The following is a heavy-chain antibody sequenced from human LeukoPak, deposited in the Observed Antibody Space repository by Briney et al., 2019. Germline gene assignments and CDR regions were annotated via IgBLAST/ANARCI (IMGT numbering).Heavy chain of an antibody. J-gene: IGHJ6*03. CDR1: GGTFSSYA. CDR2: IIPIFGTA. D-gene: IGHD1-14*01. CDR3: ARGTFMGWYMDV. Sequence: SVKVSCKASGGTFSSYAISWVRQAPGQGLEWMGGIIPIFGTANYAQKFQGRVTITADESTSTAYMELSSLRSEDTAVCYCARGTFMGWYMDVWGKGTTVTVSS. V-gene: IGHV1-69*13.